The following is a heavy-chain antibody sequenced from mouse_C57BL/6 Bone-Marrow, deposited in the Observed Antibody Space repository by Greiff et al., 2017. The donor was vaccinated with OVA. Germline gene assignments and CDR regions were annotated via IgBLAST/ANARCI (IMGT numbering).Heavy chain of an antibody. CDR1: GYTFTSYW. D-gene: IGHD3-2*02. J-gene: IGHJ1*03. CDR3: ARTPTAQATLYWYFDV. Sequence: LQESGAELVMPGASVKLSCKASGYTFTSYWMHWVKQRPGQGLEWIGEIDPSDSYTNYNQKFKGKSTLTVDKSSSTAYMQLSSLTSEDSAVYYCARTPTAQATLYWYFDVWGTGTTVTVSS. CDR2: IDPSDSYT. V-gene: IGHV1-69*01.